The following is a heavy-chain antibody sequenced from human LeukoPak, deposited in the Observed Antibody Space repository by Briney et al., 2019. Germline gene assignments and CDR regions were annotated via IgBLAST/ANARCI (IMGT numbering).Heavy chain of an antibody. V-gene: IGHV1-18*01. CDR2: ISGYNGNT. J-gene: IGHJ3*02. CDR1: GYTFTSYG. Sequence: ASVKVSCKASGYTFTSYGISWVRQAPGQGLEWMGWISGYNGNTNYAQKLQSRVTMTTDTSTSTVYLELRSLRSDDTAVYYCARPRSLMSRDAFDIWGQGTMVTVSS. CDR3: ARPRSLMSRDAFDI. D-gene: IGHD3-16*01.